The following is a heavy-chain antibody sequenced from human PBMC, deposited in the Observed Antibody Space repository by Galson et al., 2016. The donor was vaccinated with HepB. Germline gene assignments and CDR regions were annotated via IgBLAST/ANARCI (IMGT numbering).Heavy chain of an antibody. CDR2: INQDGDKK. D-gene: IGHD3-16*02. V-gene: IGHV3-7*01. CDR3: AGHVI. Sequence: SLRLSCAASGFAFSGYWMSWVRQAPGKGLEWVANINQDGDKKNYVDSVKGRFTISRDNAKNSLYLQMNSLRAEDTAVYYCAGHVIRGQRTLVTVSS. CDR1: GFAFSGYW. J-gene: IGHJ4*02.